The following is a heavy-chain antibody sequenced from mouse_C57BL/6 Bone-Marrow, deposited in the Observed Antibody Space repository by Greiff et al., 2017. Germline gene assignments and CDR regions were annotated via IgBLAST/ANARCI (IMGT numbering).Heavy chain of an antibody. V-gene: IGHV1-59*01. CDR2: IDPSDSYT. CDR3: ARNYRDY. CDR1: GYTFTSYW. J-gene: IGHJ2*01. D-gene: IGHD2-12*01. Sequence: VQLQQPGAELVRPGTSVKLSCKASGYTFTSYWMHWVKQRPGQGLKWIGVIDPSDSYTNYNQKFKGKATLTVDTSSSTAYMQLSSLTSEDSAVYYCARNYRDYWGQGTTLTVSS.